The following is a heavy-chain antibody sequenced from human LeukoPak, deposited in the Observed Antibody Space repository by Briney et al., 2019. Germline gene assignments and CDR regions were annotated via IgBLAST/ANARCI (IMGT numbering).Heavy chain of an antibody. CDR2: IYPGDSDT. CDR1: GYSFTTYW. D-gene: IGHD1-26*01. V-gene: IGHV5-51*01. Sequence: GESLQISCKGSGYSFTTYWIGWVRPMPGKGLEWMGLIYPGDSDTRYSPSFQGQVTISADKSISTAYLQWSSLKASDTAMYYCARRVGASTLFDYWGQGTLVTVSS. CDR3: ARRVGASTLFDY. J-gene: IGHJ4*02.